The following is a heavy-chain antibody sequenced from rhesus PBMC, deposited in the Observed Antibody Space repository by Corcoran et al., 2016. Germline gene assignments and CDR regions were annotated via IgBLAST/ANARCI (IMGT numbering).Heavy chain of an antibody. V-gene: IGHV4-99*01. CDR2: ISGSSGST. J-gene: IGHJ3*01. CDR1: GYSISSGYY. CDR3: ATPPF. Sequence: QVQLQESGPGLVKPSEPLSLTCAVYGYSISSGYYGGWIRQPPGKGLELIGYISGSSGSTYSNPSLKSRVTISKDTSKTQFSLKLSSVAAADTAVYYCATPPFWGQGLRVTVSS.